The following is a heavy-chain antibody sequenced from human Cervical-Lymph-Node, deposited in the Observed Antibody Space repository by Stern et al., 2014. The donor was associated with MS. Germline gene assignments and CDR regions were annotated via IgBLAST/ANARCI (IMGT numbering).Heavy chain of an antibody. J-gene: IGHJ6*02. V-gene: IGHV3-15*01. CDR3: TPDYHYYGMDV. CDR1: GFTFSNAW. Sequence: VQLVESGGGLVKPGGSLRLSCAASGFTFSNAWMSWVRQAPGKGLEWVGRIKSKTDGGTTDYASPVKGRFTISRDDSKNTLYLQMNSLKTEDTAVYYCTPDYHYYGMDVWGQGTTVTVSS. CDR2: IKSKTDGGTT.